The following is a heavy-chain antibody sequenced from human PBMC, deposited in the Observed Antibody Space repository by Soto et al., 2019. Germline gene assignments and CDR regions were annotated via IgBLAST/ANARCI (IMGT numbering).Heavy chain of an antibody. CDR2: INPSGGST. J-gene: IGHJ6*02. D-gene: IGHD2-2*01. CDR1: GYTFSIYY. V-gene: IGHV1-46*01. Sequence: QVQLVQSGAEVKKPGASVKVSCKASGYTFSIYYIHWVRQAPGQGLEWMGLINPSGGSTSYAQKLQGRVTMTRDTSTSTVYMELSSLRSEDTAVYYCARGKQVPALIRPDVDVWGQGTTVTVSS. CDR3: ARGKQVPALIRPDVDV.